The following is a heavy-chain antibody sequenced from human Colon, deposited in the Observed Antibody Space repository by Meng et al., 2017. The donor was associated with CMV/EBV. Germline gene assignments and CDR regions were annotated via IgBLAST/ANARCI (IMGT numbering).Heavy chain of an antibody. V-gene: IGHV3-74*01. CDR3: ARGLLWFGEYVYGMDV. CDR1: RFTFSNSW. Sequence: GESLKISCAASRFTFSNSWMHWVRQAPGKGLVWVSRINSDGTVTTYEDSVKGRFTTSRDNAKNTLYLQMNSLRAEDTAVYYCARGLLWFGEYVYGMDVWGQGTTVTVSS. J-gene: IGHJ6*02. CDR2: INSDGTVT. D-gene: IGHD3-10*01.